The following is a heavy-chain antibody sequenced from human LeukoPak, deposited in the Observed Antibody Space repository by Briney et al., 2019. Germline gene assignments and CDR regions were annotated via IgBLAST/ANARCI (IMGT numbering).Heavy chain of an antibody. J-gene: IGHJ4*02. D-gene: IGHD1-26*01. CDR1: GFTFSSYG. Sequence: PGRSLRLSCAASGFTFSSYGMHWVRQAPGKGLEWVAVIWYDGSNKYYADSVKGRFTISRDNSKNTLYLQMNSLRAEDTDVYYCAREESSGSYRYWGQGTLVTVSS. CDR3: AREESSGSYRY. V-gene: IGHV3-33*01. CDR2: IWYDGSNK.